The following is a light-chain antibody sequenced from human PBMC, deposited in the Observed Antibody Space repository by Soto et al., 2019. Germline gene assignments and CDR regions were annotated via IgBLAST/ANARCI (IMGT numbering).Light chain of an antibody. Sequence: QSVLTQPPSVSAAPGQKVTISCSGSSSNIGNNYVSWYQQVPGTAPKLLIYDNYKRPSGIPDRFSGSKSGTSATLGITGLQTGDEADYYCGTWDSSLSAYVFGTGTKLTVL. CDR1: SSNIGNNY. J-gene: IGLJ1*01. CDR3: GTWDSSLSAYV. V-gene: IGLV1-51*01. CDR2: DNY.